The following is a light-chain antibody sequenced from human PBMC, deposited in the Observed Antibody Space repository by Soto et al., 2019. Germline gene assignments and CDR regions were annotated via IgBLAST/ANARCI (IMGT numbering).Light chain of an antibody. V-gene: IGKV1-12*01. CDR1: QAISTW. Sequence: DIQMTQSPSSVSAFVGDRVTITCRASQAISTWLAWHQQKPGKAPKLLIYAASTLQSGVPSRFSGSGSGTDFTLTISSLQPEDFATYFCQQAHTFPYTVGQGTKVEIK. CDR3: QQAHTFPYT. CDR2: AAS. J-gene: IGKJ2*01.